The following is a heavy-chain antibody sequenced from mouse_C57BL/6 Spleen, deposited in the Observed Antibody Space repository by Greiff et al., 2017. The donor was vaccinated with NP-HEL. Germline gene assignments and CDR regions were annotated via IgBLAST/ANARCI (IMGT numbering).Heavy chain of an antibody. CDR3: ARYIMVTTDWYFDV. CDR1: GYAFSSYW. J-gene: IGHJ1*03. CDR2: IYPGDGDT. D-gene: IGHD2-2*01. Sequence: VKLQQSGAELVKPGASVKISCKASGYAFSSYWMNWVKQRPGKGLEWIGQIYPGDGDTNYNGKFKGKATLTADKSSSTAYMQLSSLTSEDSAVYFCARYIMVTTDWYFDVWGTGTTVTVSS. V-gene: IGHV1-80*01.